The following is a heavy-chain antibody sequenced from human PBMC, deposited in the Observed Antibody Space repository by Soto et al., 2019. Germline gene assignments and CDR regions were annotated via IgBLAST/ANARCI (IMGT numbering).Heavy chain of an antibody. V-gene: IGHV4-34*01. J-gene: IGHJ6*02. CDR1: GGSFSGYY. D-gene: IGHD3-3*01. CDR2: INHSGST. Sequence: SETLSLTCAVYGGSFSGYYWSWIRQPPGKGLEWIGEINHSGSTNYNPSLKSRVTISVDTSKNQFSLKLSSVTAVDTAVYYCARGRGAWAIFGVVITQRSYYYGMDVWGQGTTVTVSS. CDR3: ARGRGAWAIFGVVITQRSYYYGMDV.